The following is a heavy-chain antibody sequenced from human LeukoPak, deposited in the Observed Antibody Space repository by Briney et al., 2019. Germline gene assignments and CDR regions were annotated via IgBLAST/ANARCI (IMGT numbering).Heavy chain of an antibody. CDR1: GFIVSGNY. Sequence: GGSLRLSCAASGFIVSGNYLSWVRQAPGKGLEWVSLFYIGTYYTDSVKGRFTISRDNSKNTLYLQMDSLRAEDTAVYYCATRSGNYYYWGQGTTVTVSS. J-gene: IGHJ6*02. CDR2: FYIGT. V-gene: IGHV3-53*01. CDR3: ATRSGNYYY. D-gene: IGHD1-26*01.